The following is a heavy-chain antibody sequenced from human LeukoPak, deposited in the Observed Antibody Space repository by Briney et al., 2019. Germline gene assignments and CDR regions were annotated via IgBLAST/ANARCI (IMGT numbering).Heavy chain of an antibody. Sequence: GESLKISCKGSGYSFTSYWIGWVRQMPGKGQEWMGIIYPGDSDTRYSPSFQGQVTISADKSISTAYLQWSSLKASDTAMYYCARRSSGSYSVGGYYYYMDVWGKGTTVTVSS. J-gene: IGHJ6*03. CDR3: ARRSSGSYSVGGYYYYMDV. CDR2: IYPGDSDT. V-gene: IGHV5-51*01. D-gene: IGHD1-26*01. CDR1: GYSFTSYW.